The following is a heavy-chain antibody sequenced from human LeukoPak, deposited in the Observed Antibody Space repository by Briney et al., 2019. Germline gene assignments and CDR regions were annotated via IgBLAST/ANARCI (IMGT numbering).Heavy chain of an antibody. CDR3: AKDRLGAILYFDY. J-gene: IGHJ4*02. CDR2: ISGSGTNT. D-gene: IGHD1-26*01. CDR1: GFTFDNYG. Sequence: GGSLGLSCAASGFTFDNYGMNWVRQAPGKGLEWVSTISGSGTNTYYADSVKGRCTISRDNSKNTLHMQMNSLRAGDTAVYYCAKDRLGAILYFDYWGQGTLVTVSS. V-gene: IGHV3-23*01.